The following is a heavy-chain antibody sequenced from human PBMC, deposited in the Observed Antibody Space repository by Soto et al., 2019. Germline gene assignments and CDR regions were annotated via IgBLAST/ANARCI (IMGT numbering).Heavy chain of an antibody. CDR2: ISYDGSNK. CDR3: AKDEGLFYYGMEV. CDR1: GFTFSSYG. J-gene: IGHJ6*02. Sequence: QVQLVESGGGVVQPGRSLRLSCAASGFTFSSYGMHWVRQAPGKGLEWVAVISYDGSNKYYADSVKGRFTISRDNSKNTLYLQMNSLRAEDTAVYYCAKDEGLFYYGMEVWGQGNTVTVSS. D-gene: IGHD3-3*01. V-gene: IGHV3-30*18.